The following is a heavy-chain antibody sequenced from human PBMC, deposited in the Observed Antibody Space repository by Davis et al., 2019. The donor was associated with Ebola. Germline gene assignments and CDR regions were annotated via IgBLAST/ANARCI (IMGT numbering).Heavy chain of an antibody. Sequence: MPSETLSLTCAVYGGSFSGYYWSWIRQPPGKGLEWIGEINHSGSTNYNPSLKSRVTISVDTSKNQSSLKLSSVTAADTAVYYCARGRRITFGGVIVIPKPFDYWGQGTLVTVSS. V-gene: IGHV4-34*01. J-gene: IGHJ4*02. D-gene: IGHD3-16*02. CDR1: GGSFSGYY. CDR3: ARGRRITFGGVIVIPKPFDY. CDR2: INHSGST.